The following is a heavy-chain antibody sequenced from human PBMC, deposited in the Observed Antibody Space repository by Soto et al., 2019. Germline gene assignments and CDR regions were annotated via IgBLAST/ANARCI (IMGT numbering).Heavy chain of an antibody. Sequence: EVQLVESGGGLVQPGGSVKISCAASGFTFNGPAIQWVRQASGKGLEWVRRSRNNANSYATVYAASMKGRFTSSRDDATNTAYLQMNSLKAEDSAVYDCSTAYVWCQGTLVTVPS. CDR1: GFTFNGPA. D-gene: IGHD3-16*01. J-gene: IGHJ4*02. CDR3: STAYV. V-gene: IGHV3-73*01. CDR2: SRNNANSYAT.